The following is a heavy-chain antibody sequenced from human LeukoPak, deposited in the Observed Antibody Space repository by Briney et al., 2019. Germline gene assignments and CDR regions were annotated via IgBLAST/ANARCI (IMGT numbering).Heavy chain of an antibody. Sequence: GGSLRLSCAASGFTFSSYSMNWIRPAPGKGLEWVSSISSSTSYIYYADSVKGRFTISKDNTKNSLYLQMNSLRAEDTAVYYCARAGGSTASHSDYWGQGTLSPSPQ. D-gene: IGHD3-10*01. CDR2: ISSSTSYI. CDR1: GFTFSSYS. V-gene: IGHV3-21*01. J-gene: IGHJ4*02. CDR3: ARAGGSTASHSDY.